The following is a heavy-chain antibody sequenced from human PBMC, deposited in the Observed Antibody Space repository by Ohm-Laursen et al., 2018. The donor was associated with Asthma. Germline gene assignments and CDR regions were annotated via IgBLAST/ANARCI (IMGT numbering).Heavy chain of an antibody. CDR1: GFTFSSYG. D-gene: IGHD2-21*01. CDR2: ISYNGSNK. J-gene: IGHJ4*02. CDR3: ARDLVYYFDY. Sequence: SLRLSCSASGFTFSSYGMHWVRQAPGKGLEWVAVISYNGSNKYYADSVKGRFTISRDNSKNTLYLQMNSLRAEDTAVYYCARDLVYYFDYWGQGTLVTVSS. V-gene: IGHV3-30*03.